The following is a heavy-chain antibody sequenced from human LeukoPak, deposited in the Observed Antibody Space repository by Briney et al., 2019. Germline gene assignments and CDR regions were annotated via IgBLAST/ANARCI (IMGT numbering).Heavy chain of an antibody. CDR3: ARTSQDYDILTGYLDYFDY. V-gene: IGHV1-69*04. D-gene: IGHD3-9*01. CDR1: GGTFSNHA. Sequence: SVKVSCKASGGTFSNHAISWVRQAPGQGLEWMGRIIPFVDTSNYAQKFQGRVTITADKSTTTAYMELRSLRSDDTAVYYCARTSQDYDILTGYLDYFDYWGQGTLVTVSS. J-gene: IGHJ4*02. CDR2: IIPFVDTS.